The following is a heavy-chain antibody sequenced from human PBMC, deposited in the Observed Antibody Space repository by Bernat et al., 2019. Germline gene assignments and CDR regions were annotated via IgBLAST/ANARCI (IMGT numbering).Heavy chain of an antibody. Sequence: QVQLVESGGGVVQPGRSLRLSCAASGFTFSSYAMHWVRQAPGKRLEWVAVISYDGSNKYYADSVKGRFTISRDNSKNTLYLQMNSLRAEDTAVYYCAREGRDLDTAMGYYFDYWGQGTLVTVSS. CDR2: ISYDGSNK. V-gene: IGHV3-30*01. J-gene: IGHJ4*02. CDR1: GFTFSSYA. D-gene: IGHD5-18*01. CDR3: AREGRDLDTAMGYYFDY.